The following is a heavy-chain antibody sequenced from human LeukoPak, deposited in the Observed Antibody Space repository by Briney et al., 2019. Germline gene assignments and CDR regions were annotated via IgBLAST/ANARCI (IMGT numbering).Heavy chain of an antibody. V-gene: IGHV4-59*12. J-gene: IGHJ5*02. CDR2: IYYSGST. CDR3: ARVVAAAGNNWFDP. D-gene: IGHD6-13*01. Sequence: PSETLSLTCTVSGGSISSYYWSWIRQPPGKGLEWIGYIYYSGSTSYNPSLKSRVTISLDTSKNQFSLKLNSVTAADTAVYYCARVVAAAGNNWFDPWGQGTLVTVSS. CDR1: GGSISSYY.